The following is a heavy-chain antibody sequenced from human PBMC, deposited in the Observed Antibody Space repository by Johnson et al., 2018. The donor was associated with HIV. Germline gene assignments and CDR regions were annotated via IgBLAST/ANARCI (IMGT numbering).Heavy chain of an antibody. CDR1: GFTFDDYT. V-gene: IGHV3-66*01. J-gene: IGHJ3*02. CDR3: ARGLRQVAAFDI. D-gene: IGHD3-16*01. CDR2: IYSGGST. Sequence: VQLVESGGVVVQPGGSLRLSCAASGFTFDDYTMHWVRQAPGKGLEWVSVIYSGGSTYYADSVKGRFTISRDNSKNTLYLQMNSLRAEDTAVYYCARGLRQVAAFDIWGQGTMVTVSS.